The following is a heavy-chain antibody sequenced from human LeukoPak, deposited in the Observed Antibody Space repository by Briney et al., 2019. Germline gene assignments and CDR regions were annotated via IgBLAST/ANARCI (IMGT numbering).Heavy chain of an antibody. D-gene: IGHD1-14*01. CDR1: GYSFTSPW. CDR2: IFPHDSDT. Sequence: GESLKISCKASGYSFTSPWIGWVRQMSGKGLEWMGIIFPHDSDTRYSPSFQGQVTISADKSTSTVYLQWSSLKAPDTAMYYCARHTSTGSNYWGQGTLVTVSS. V-gene: IGHV5-51*01. CDR3: ARHTSTGSNY. J-gene: IGHJ4*02.